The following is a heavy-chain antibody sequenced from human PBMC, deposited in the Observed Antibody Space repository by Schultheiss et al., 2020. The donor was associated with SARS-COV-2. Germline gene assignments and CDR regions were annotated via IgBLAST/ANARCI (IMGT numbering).Heavy chain of an antibody. CDR1: GYTLTELS. V-gene: IGHV1-2*02. J-gene: IGHJ4*02. CDR2: INPNSGGT. Sequence: ASVKVSCKVSGYTLTELSMHWVRQAPGQGLEWMGWINPNSGGTNYAQKFQGRVTMTTDTSTSTAYMELRSLRSDDTAVYYCARDMSLRYFDWAEGYWGQGTLVTVSS. D-gene: IGHD3-9*01. CDR3: ARDMSLRYFDWAEGY.